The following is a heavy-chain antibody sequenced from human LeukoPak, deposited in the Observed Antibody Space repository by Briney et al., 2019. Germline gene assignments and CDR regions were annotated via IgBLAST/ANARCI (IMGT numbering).Heavy chain of an antibody. CDR3: AREGLYCSGDDCYSFDAFDI. J-gene: IGHJ3*02. Sequence: GGSLRLSCAASGFTFSTYALTWVRQAPGKGLEWVSVISGSDGSTNYADSVKGRFTISRDNSKNTLYLQMNSLRAEDTAVYYCAREGLYCSGDDCYSFDAFDIWGQGTMVTVSS. CDR2: ISGSDGST. D-gene: IGHD2-21*01. V-gene: IGHV3-23*01. CDR1: GFTFSTYA.